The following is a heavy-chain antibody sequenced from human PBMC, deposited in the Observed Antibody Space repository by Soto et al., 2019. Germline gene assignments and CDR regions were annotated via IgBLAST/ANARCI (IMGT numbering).Heavy chain of an antibody. CDR2: ISYDGGNK. J-gene: IGHJ6*02. CDR1: GFTFSSYA. CDR3: ARDILATNKDPYYYGMDV. V-gene: IGHV3-30-3*01. Sequence: QVQLVESGGGVVQPGRSLRLSCAASGFTFSSYAMHWVRQAPGKGLEWVAVISYDGGNKYYADSVKGRFTISRDNSKNTLYLQMNSLRAEDTAVYYCARDILATNKDPYYYGMDVWGQGTTVTVSS. D-gene: IGHD5-12*01.